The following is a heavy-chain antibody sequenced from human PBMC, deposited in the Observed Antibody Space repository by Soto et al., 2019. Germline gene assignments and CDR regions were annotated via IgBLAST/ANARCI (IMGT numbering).Heavy chain of an antibody. V-gene: IGHV3-74*01. Sequence: EVQLVESGGDLVQPGGSLRLSCAASGFTFSSYWMHWVRQAPGKGLVWVSRINGDGSSTSYADSVKGRCTISRDNAKNTLYLQMNSLRAEDTAVYYCAREREWLRDYWGQGTLVTVSS. CDR2: INGDGSST. CDR1: GFTFSSYW. D-gene: IGHD6-19*01. CDR3: AREREWLRDY. J-gene: IGHJ4*02.